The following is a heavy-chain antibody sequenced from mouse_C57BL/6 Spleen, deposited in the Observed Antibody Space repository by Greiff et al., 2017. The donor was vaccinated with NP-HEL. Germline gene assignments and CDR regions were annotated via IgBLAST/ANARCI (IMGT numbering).Heavy chain of an antibody. CDR2: IHPSDSDT. CDR1: GYTFTSYW. J-gene: IGHJ2*01. V-gene: IGHV1-74*01. CDR3: AMDYYGSSPLDY. Sequence: QVQLQQPGAELVKPGASVKVSCKASGYTFTSYWMHWVKQRPGQGLEWIGRIHPSDSDTNYNQKFKGKATLTVDKSSSTAYMQLSILTSEDSAVYYCAMDYYGSSPLDYWGQGTTLTVSS. D-gene: IGHD1-1*01.